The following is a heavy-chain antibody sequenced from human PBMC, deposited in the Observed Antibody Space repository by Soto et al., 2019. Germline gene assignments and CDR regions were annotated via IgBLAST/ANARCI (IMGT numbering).Heavy chain of an antibody. V-gene: IGHV1-46*03. D-gene: IGHD3-16*01. CDR2: INPSGGST. CDR1: GYTFTSYY. CDR3: ARDLHEEGGY. Sequence: QVQLVQSGAEVKKPGASVKVSCKASGYTFTSYYMHWVRQAPGQGLEWMGIINPSGGSTSYAQKFQGGVTMTRDTSASTVYMGLSSLRSEDTAVYYCARDLHEEGGYWGQGTLVTVSS. J-gene: IGHJ4*02.